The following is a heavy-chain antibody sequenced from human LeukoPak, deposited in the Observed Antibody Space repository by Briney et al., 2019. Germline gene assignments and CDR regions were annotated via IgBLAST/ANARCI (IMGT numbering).Heavy chain of an antibody. CDR1: GCSFTSYW. J-gene: IGHJ4*02. Sequence: GGSLKISFMGSGCSFTSYWIGWGRQMPGKGVEGMGIIYPGDSDTRYSPSFQGQVTIPADKSISTAYLQWSSLKASDTAMYYCARRRGRGYSYGPIDYWGQGTLVTVSS. CDR2: IYPGDSDT. V-gene: IGHV5-51*01. CDR3: ARRRGRGYSYGPIDY. D-gene: IGHD5-18*01.